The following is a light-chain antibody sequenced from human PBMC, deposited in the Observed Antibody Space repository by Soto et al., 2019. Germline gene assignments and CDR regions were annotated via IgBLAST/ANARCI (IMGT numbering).Light chain of an antibody. J-gene: IGKJ1*01. V-gene: IGKV3-20*01. CDR3: QQYGSSPQT. CDR1: QSVNGNF. CDR2: GAS. Sequence: EIVLTQSPGTLSLSPGERATLSCRASQSVNGNFLAWYRHKPGQAPRLLIYGASSRATGITDRVSGSGSGTDFTLTISRLEPEDFAVYYCQQYGSSPQTFGQGAKVEIK.